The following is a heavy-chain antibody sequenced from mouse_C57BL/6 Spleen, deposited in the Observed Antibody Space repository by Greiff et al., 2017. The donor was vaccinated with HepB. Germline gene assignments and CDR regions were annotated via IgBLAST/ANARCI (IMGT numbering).Heavy chain of an antibody. CDR2: INPNNGGT. CDR1: GYTFTDYN. D-gene: IGHD2-4*01. Sequence: EVKLMESGPELVKPGASVKMSCKASGYTFTDYNMHWVKQSHGKSLEWIGYINPNNGGTSYNQKFKGKATLTVNKSSSTAYMELRSLTSEDSAVYYCASIYYDYDVGYFDVWGTGTTVTVSS. CDR3: ASIYYDYDVGYFDV. V-gene: IGHV1-22*01. J-gene: IGHJ1*03.